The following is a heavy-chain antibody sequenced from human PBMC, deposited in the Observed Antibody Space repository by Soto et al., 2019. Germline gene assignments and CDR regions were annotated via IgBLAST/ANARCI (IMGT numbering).Heavy chain of an antibody. CDR2: ISWNSGSI. V-gene: IGHV3-9*01. CDR3: AKDISRRIAAAATADY. Sequence: EVQLVESGGGLVQPGRSLRLSCAASGFTFDDYAMHCVRQAPGKGLEWVSGISWNSGSIGYADSVKGRFTISRDNAKNSLYLQMNSLRAEDTALYYCAKDISRRIAAAATADYWGQGTLVTVSS. CDR1: GFTFDDYA. J-gene: IGHJ4*02. D-gene: IGHD6-13*01.